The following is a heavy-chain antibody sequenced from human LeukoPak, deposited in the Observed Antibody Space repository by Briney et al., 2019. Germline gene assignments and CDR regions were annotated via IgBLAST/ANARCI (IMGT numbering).Heavy chain of an antibody. CDR2: TQYSGST. Sequence: SETLSLTCTGSGGSISSHYWSWIRQPPGMGLEFIGYTQYSGSTTYNPSLRSRVTISLDMPKSQFSLRLTSASAADTALYFCARATYSFSFDIWGLGTLVTVSS. J-gene: IGHJ3*02. CDR3: ARATYSFSFDI. V-gene: IGHV4-59*11. D-gene: IGHD2-21*01. CDR1: GGSISSHY.